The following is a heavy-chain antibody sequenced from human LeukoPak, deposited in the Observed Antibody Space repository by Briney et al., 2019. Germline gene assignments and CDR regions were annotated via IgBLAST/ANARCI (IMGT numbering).Heavy chain of an antibody. V-gene: IGHV1-2*02. D-gene: IGHD4-11*01. J-gene: IGHJ6*02. CDR3: ARGFAYSKGYYYYYYGMDV. CDR2: INPNSGGT. Sequence: ASVKVSCKASGYTFTGYCMHWVRQAPGQGLEWMGWINPNSGGTNYAQKFQGRVTMTRDTSISTAYMELSRLRSGDTAVYYCARGFAYSKGYYYYYYGMDVWGQGTTVTVSS. CDR1: GYTFTGYC.